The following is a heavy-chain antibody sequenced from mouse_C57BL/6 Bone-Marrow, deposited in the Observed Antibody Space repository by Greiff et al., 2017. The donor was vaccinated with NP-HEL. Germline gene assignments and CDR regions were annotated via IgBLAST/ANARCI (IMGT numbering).Heavy chain of an antibody. V-gene: IGHV1-26*01. CDR2: INPNNGGT. J-gene: IGHJ4*01. CDR3: ARCPLNWAVYAMDY. D-gene: IGHD4-1*01. CDR1: GYTFTDYY. Sequence: EVQLQQSGPELVKPGASVKISCKASGYTFTDYYMNWVKQSHGKSLEWIGDINPNNGGTSYNQKFKGKATLTVDKSSSTAYMELRSLTSEDSAVYYCARCPLNWAVYAMDYWGQGTSVTVSS.